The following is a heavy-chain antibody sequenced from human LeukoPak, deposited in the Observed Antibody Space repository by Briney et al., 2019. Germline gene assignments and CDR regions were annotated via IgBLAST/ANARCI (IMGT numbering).Heavy chain of an antibody. Sequence: PGGSLRLSCAASGFTFSSYSMNWVRQAPGKGLEWVSSISSSSSYIYYADSVKGRFTISRDNAKNSLYLQMNSLRAEDTAVYYCARDGGYCSGGSCYSEGDYWGQGTLVTVSS. D-gene: IGHD2-15*01. CDR3: ARDGGYCSGGSCYSEGDY. CDR2: ISSSSSYI. V-gene: IGHV3-21*01. CDR1: GFTFSSYS. J-gene: IGHJ4*02.